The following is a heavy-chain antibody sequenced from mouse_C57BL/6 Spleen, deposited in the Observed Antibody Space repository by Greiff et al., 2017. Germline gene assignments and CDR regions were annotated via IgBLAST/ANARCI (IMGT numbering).Heavy chain of an antibody. D-gene: IGHD1-1*01. CDR1: GYTFTSYW. CDR2: INPSSGYT. CDR3: ARSPITTVVGSSWYFDV. V-gene: IGHV1-7*01. Sequence: QVQLQQSGAELAKPGASVKLSCKASGYTFTSYWMHWVKQRPGQGLEWIGYINPSSGYTKYNQKFKDKATLTADKSSSTAYMQLSSLTYADSAVYYCARSPITTVVGSSWYFDVWGTGTTVTVSS. J-gene: IGHJ1*03.